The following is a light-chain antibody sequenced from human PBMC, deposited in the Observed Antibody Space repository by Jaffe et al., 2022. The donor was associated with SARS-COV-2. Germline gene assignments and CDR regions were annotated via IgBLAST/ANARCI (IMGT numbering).Light chain of an antibody. CDR2: ATS. CDR1: QRVNSNY. J-gene: IGKJ2*01. Sequence: EIVLTQSPAVLSLSPGERATLSCRASQRVNSNYIGWYQQRPGQAPRLLVYATSSRATGTPDRFRGSGSETDFSLSIDRLGPEDFAVYYCQQYSTSPYTFGQGTRLEV. CDR3: QQYSTSPYT. V-gene: IGKV3-20*01.